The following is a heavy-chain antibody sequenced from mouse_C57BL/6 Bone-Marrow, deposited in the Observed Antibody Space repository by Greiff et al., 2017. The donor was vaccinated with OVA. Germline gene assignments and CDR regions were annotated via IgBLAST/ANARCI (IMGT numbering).Heavy chain of an antibody. V-gene: IGHV1-5*01. J-gene: IGHJ4*01. CDR3: TNYGNYSYAMDY. CDR1: GYTFTSYW. CDR2: IYPGNSDT. Sequence: VHVKQSGTVLARPGASVKMSCKTSGYTFTSYWMHWVKQRPGQGLEWIGAIYPGNSDTSYNQKFKGKAKLTAVTSASTAYMELSSLTNEDSAVYYCTNYGNYSYAMDYWGQGTSVTVSS. D-gene: IGHD2-1*01.